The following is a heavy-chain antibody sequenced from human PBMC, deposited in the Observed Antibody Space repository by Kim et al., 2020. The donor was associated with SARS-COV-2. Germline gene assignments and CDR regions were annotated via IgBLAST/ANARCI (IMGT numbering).Heavy chain of an antibody. J-gene: IGHJ1*01. V-gene: IGHV3-30*04. Sequence: GGSLRLSCEASGFNFNNFGMHWVRQAPGKGLEWVAVISYEGSKKYYIDSVKGRFTISRNSSKNTLYLQMNRLRVEDTVVYYCARAIGVFWLTQSFTSLSSWGPGSLVTVSS. D-gene: IGHD3-16*01. CDR2: ISYEGSKK. CDR3: ARAIGVFWLTQSFTSLSS. CDR1: GFNFNNFG.